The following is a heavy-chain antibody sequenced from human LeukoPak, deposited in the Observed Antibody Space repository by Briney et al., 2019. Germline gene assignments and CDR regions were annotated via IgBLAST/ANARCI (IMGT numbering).Heavy chain of an antibody. Sequence: SETLSLTCAVYGGSFSGYYWSWLRQPPGKGLEWIGEINHSGSTNYNPSLKSRVTISVDTSKNQFSLKLSSVTAADTAVYYCARGLRYCSGGSCYSRLYYYYYMDVWGKGTTVTVSS. CDR2: INHSGST. CDR3: ARGLRYCSGGSCYSRLYYYYYMDV. J-gene: IGHJ6*03. D-gene: IGHD2-15*01. CDR1: GGSFSGYY. V-gene: IGHV4-34*01.